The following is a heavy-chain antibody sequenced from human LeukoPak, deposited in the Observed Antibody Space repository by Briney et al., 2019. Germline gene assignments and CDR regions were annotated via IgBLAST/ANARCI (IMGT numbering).Heavy chain of an antibody. CDR2: IKQDGSEK. J-gene: IGHJ4*02. CDR3: AREGSSGWYVYYFDY. D-gene: IGHD6-19*01. Sequence: GGSLRLSCAASGFTFGSYWMSWVRQAPGKGLEWVANIKQDGSEKYYVDSVKGRFTISRDNAKNSLYLQMNSLRAEDTAVYYCAREGSSGWYVYYFDYWGQGTLVTVSS. V-gene: IGHV3-7*01. CDR1: GFTFGSYW.